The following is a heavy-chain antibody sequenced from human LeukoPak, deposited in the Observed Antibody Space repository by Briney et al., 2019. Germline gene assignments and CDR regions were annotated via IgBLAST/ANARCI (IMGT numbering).Heavy chain of an antibody. D-gene: IGHD2-2*01. Sequence: SETLSLTCAVYGGSFSGYYWSWIRQPPGKGLEWIGEINHSGSTNYNPSLKSRVTISVDTSRNQFSLELSSVTAADTAVYYCARGRGCSSTSCFPRIRWRGYYFDYWGQGTLVTVSS. J-gene: IGHJ4*02. V-gene: IGHV4-34*01. CDR2: INHSGST. CDR3: ARGRGCSSTSCFPRIRWRGYYFDY. CDR1: GGSFSGYY.